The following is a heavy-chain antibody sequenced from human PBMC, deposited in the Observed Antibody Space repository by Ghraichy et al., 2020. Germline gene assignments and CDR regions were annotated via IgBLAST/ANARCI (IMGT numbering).Heavy chain of an antibody. D-gene: IGHD2-2*01. J-gene: IGHJ3*02. Sequence: GGSLRLSCAASGFTFSTYAMAWVRQAPEKGLEWVSSRVGVGGGTFYADSVRGRFTISRDNSRDRLFLQMNSLRAEDTAVYYCARRGKYRGGAFDIWGRGTVVVVSS. CDR2: RVGVGGGT. V-gene: IGHV3-23*01. CDR3: ARRGKYRGGAFDI. CDR1: GFTFSTYA.